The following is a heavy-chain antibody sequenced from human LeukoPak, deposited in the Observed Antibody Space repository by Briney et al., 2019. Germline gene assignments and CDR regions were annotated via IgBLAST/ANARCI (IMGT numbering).Heavy chain of an antibody. Sequence: SESLSLTCAVSGGPISRSTYYWGWIRQPPGKGLEWIGSIYYSGSTYYNPSLKSRVTISVDTSKNQFSLKLSSVTAADTAVYYCASIAAAGNEWGQGTLVTVSS. CDR1: GGPISRSTYY. J-gene: IGHJ4*02. CDR3: ASIAAAGNE. V-gene: IGHV4-39*01. CDR2: IYYSGST. D-gene: IGHD6-13*01.